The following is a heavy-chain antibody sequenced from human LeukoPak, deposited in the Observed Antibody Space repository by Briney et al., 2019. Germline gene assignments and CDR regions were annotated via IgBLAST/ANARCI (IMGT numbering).Heavy chain of an antibody. Sequence: GGSLRLSCAASGFTFSSYAMSWVRQAPGKGLEWVSAISGSGGSTYYADSVKGRFTISRDNSKNTLYLQMNSLRAEDTDVYYCAKESRPYYYDSSGDAFDIWGQGTMVTVSS. V-gene: IGHV3-23*01. CDR1: GFTFSSYA. D-gene: IGHD3-22*01. J-gene: IGHJ3*02. CDR3: AKESRPYYYDSSGDAFDI. CDR2: ISGSGGST.